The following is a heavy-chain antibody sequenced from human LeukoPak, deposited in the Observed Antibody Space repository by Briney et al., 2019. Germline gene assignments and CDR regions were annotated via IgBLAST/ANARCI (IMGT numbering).Heavy chain of an antibody. CDR2: ISSSSSYI. D-gene: IGHD3-3*01. V-gene: IGHV3-21*01. Sequence: GGSLRLSCAASGFTFSSYSMNWVRQAPGKGLEWVSSISSSSSYIYYADSVKGRFTISRGNAKNSLYLPMNSLRAEDTAAYYCARDLSRITIFGVVIPLGYWGQGTLVTVSS. CDR3: ARDLSRITIFGVVIPLGY. CDR1: GFTFSSYS. J-gene: IGHJ4*02.